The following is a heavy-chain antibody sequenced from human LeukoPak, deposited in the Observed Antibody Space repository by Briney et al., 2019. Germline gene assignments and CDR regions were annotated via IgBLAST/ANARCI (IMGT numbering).Heavy chain of an antibody. D-gene: IGHD2-8*01. J-gene: IGHJ4*02. V-gene: IGHV1-18*01. CDR1: GYTFTRHG. CDR2: ISTYDGTT. CDR3: ARETRSGDTNGYDY. Sequence: ASVKVSCKASGYTFTRHGISWVRRAPGQGLEWMGWISTYDGTTRYVQNLQGRVTMTRDTSTSTAYMELRSLRPDDTAVYYCARETRSGDTNGYDYWGQGTLVAVSS.